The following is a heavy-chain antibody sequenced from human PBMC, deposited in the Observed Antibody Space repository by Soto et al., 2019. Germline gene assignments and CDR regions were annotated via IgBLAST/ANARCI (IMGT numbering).Heavy chain of an antibody. Sequence: QVQLQQWGAGLLKPSETLSLTCAVYGGSFSGYYWSWIRQPPGKGLEWIGEINHSGSTNYNPSLKSRVTISVNTSKNQLSLKRSSGTAADTAVYYCARGGDSIVVVPAAIGYYFDYWGQGTLVTVSS. V-gene: IGHV4-34*01. CDR2: INHSGST. CDR1: GGSFSGYY. CDR3: ARGGDSIVVVPAAIGYYFDY. J-gene: IGHJ4*02. D-gene: IGHD2-2*01.